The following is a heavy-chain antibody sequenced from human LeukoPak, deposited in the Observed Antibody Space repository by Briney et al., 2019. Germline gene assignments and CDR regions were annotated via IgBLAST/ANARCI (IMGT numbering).Heavy chain of an antibody. J-gene: IGHJ4*02. CDR1: GFTFSSYA. CDR2: ISSSSSYI. Sequence: GGSLRLSCAASGFTFSSYAMNWVRQAPGKGLEWVSSISSSSSYIYYADSVKGRFTISRDNAKKSMYLEMNSLRAEDTAVYYCARPSNEGQWLVGQGVDYWGQGTLVTVSX. V-gene: IGHV3-21*01. CDR3: ARPSNEGQWLVGQGVDY. D-gene: IGHD6-19*01.